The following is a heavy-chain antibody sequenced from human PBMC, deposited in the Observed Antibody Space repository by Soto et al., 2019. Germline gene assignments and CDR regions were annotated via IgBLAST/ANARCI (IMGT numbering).Heavy chain of an antibody. V-gene: IGHV3-21*01. J-gene: IGHJ4*02. Sequence: GGSLRLSCAASGFTFSTYTMNWVRQAPGKGLEWVPSISSSSDTYYVDSVMGRFTISRDNAKKSLYLQMNSLRAEDTAVYFCARDAYGDYIFDSCGQGTLVTVSS. D-gene: IGHD4-17*01. CDR3: ARDAYGDYIFDS. CDR1: GFTFSTYT. CDR2: ISSSSDT.